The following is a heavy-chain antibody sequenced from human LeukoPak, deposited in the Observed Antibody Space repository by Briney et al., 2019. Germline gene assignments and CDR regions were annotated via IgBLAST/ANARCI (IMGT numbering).Heavy chain of an antibody. D-gene: IGHD6-19*01. CDR1: GFTFRSYG. CDR3: ARGSSKSQYSSGWCYDY. CDR2: IRYNGNNK. Sequence: PGGSLRLSCAASGFTFRSYGMHWVRQAPGKGLEWVGFIRYNGNNKYNGDPVKGGFTISRDNSKNTLYLQMNSLRAEDTAVYYCARGSSKSQYSSGWCYDYWGQGTLVTVSS. V-gene: IGHV3-30*02. J-gene: IGHJ4*02.